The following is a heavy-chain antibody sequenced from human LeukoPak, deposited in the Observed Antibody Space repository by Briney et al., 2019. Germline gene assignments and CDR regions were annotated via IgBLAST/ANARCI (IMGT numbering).Heavy chain of an antibody. CDR1: GGSISSSSYY. V-gene: IGHV4-39*07. J-gene: IGHJ4*02. D-gene: IGHD2-21*02. Sequence: PSETLSLTCTVSGGSISSSSYYWGWIRQPPGKGLEWIGSFYYSGSTYYNPSLKSRVTISGDTSKNQFSLKVSSVTAADTAVYFCARDLGTAGRPNDYWGQGTLVTVSS. CDR3: ARDLGTAGRPNDY. CDR2: FYYSGST.